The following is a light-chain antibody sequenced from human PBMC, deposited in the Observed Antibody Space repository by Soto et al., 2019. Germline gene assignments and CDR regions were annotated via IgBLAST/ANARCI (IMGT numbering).Light chain of an antibody. V-gene: IGKV3-20*01. CDR1: QIVPSNF. Sequence: EIVLTQSPGTLSLSPGERATLSCRACQIVPSNFVAWYQHKPGQAPTLLIYGASNRAVGIPDRFSGSGSGTDFTLTISRLEPGDFAFYFCHQYGTSKTFGQGTKVEVK. CDR2: GAS. J-gene: IGKJ1*01. CDR3: HQYGTSKT.